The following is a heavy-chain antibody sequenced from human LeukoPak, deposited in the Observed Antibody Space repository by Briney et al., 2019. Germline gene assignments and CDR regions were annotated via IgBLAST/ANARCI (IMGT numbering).Heavy chain of an antibody. Sequence: PGGSLRLSCAASGFTFSSYAMSWIRQPPGKGLEWIGYIYYSGSTNYNPSLKSRVTISVDTSKNQFSLKLSSVTAADTAVYYCARDHRYCSSTSCFYYFDYWGQGTLVTVSS. D-gene: IGHD2-2*01. V-gene: IGHV4-59*01. CDR1: GFTFSSYA. CDR2: IYYSGST. J-gene: IGHJ4*02. CDR3: ARDHRYCSSTSCFYYFDY.